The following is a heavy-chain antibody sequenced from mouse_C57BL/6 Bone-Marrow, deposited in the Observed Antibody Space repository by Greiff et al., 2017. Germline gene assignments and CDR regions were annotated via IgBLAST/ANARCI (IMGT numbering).Heavy chain of an antibody. CDR3: ETREGLLRYPLAY. CDR1: GYTFTSYG. J-gene: IGHJ3*01. Sequence: QVQLKQSGAELARPGASVKLSCKASGYTFTSYGISWVKQRTGQGLEWIGEIYPRSGNTYYNEKFKGKATLTADKSSSTAYMELRSLTSEDSAVYFSETREGLLRYPLAYWGQGTLVTVSA. D-gene: IGHD1-1*01. CDR2: IYPRSGNT. V-gene: IGHV1-81*01.